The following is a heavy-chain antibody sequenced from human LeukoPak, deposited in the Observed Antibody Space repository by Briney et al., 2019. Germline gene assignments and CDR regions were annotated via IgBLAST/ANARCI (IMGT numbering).Heavy chain of an antibody. V-gene: IGHV3-33*07. CDR2: IWHDGSNK. CDR1: GFTFDTFG. CDR3: ARDRSTGSYFFFDY. Sequence: GGSLRLSCLASGFTFDTFGMYWARQAPGKGLEWVAVIWHDGSNKYYTDSVKGRFTISRDNSKNTLYLQTNSLRAEDTAVYYCARDRSTGSYFFFDYWGQGVLVTVSS. J-gene: IGHJ4*02. D-gene: IGHD6-19*01.